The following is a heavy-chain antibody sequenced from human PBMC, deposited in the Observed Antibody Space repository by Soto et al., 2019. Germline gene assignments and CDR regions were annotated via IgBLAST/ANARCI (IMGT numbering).Heavy chain of an antibody. D-gene: IGHD6-19*01. V-gene: IGHV1-69*06. J-gene: IGHJ4*01. CDR3: ATSGTYSSGWYYLGY. CDR2: IIPIFGTA. CDR1: GGTFSSYA. Sequence: QVQLVQSGAEVKKPGSSVKVSCKASGGTFSSYAISWVRQAPGQGLEWMGGIIPIFGTANYAQKFKGRVAITADKSTSTAYMELSSLRSEDTAVYYCATSGTYSSGWYYLGYWGQGTLVTVSS.